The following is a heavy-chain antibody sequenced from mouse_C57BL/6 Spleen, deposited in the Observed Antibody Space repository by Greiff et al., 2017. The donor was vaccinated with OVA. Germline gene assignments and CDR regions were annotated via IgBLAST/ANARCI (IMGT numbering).Heavy chain of an antibody. CDR1: GYTFTSYW. CDR2: IDPSDSYT. V-gene: IGHV1-69*01. Sequence: QVQLQQPGAELVMPGASVKLSCKASGYTFTSYWMHWVKQRPGQGLEWIGEIDPSDSYTNYNQKFKGKSILTVDKSSSTAYMQLSSLTSEDSAVYYCARSGNYGSTWYFDVWGTGTTVTVSS. CDR3: ARSGNYGSTWYFDV. D-gene: IGHD1-1*01. J-gene: IGHJ1*03.